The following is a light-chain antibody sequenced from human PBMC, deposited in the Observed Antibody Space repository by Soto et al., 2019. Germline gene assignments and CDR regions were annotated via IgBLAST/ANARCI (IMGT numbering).Light chain of an antibody. J-gene: IGKJ1*01. Sequence: EIVLTQSPGTLSLSPGERATLSCRASQTVSTSFLAWYQQKRGQAPRLLIYGASTRATGGPDRFTGSGSGTDSTRTISELEPEDFAVYYCQHYDWSLTWTFGPGTKVEVK. CDR2: GAS. V-gene: IGKV3-20*01. CDR1: QTVSTSF. CDR3: QHYDWSLTWT.